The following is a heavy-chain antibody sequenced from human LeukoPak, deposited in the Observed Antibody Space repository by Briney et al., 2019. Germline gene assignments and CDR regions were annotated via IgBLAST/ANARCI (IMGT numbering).Heavy chain of an antibody. D-gene: IGHD3-3*01. Sequence: SETLSLTCTVSGGSMSSYYWSWIWQPPGKGLEWIGYIYYSGSINYNPSLKSRVTISVDTSKNQFSLKLSSVTAADTAVYYCARRSPLRFLDYWGRGTLVTVSS. J-gene: IGHJ4*02. CDR2: IYYSGSI. V-gene: IGHV4-59*08. CDR1: GGSMSSYY. CDR3: ARRSPLRFLDY.